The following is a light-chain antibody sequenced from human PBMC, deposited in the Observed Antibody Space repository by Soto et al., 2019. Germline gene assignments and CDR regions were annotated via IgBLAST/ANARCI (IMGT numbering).Light chain of an antibody. V-gene: IGLV2-8*01. Sequence: QSALTQPPSASGSPGQSVAVSCTGTSSDIGGHDSVSWYQQHPGKAPKLMIYEVTKRPSGVPDRFSGSKSGNTASLTVPGLQAEDEADYYCSSYSSSSTLIFGGGTKLTVL. CDR3: SSYSSSSTLI. CDR2: EVT. CDR1: SSDIGGHDS. J-gene: IGLJ2*01.